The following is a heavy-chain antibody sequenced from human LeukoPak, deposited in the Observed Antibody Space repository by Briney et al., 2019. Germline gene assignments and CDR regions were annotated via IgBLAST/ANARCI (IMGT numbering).Heavy chain of an antibody. CDR3: VTHPGGY. D-gene: IGHD3-10*01. J-gene: IGHJ4*02. V-gene: IGHV3-15*01. Sequence: PGGSLRLSCEASGFXFSNAWISWVRQAPGKGLEWVGHIRTKTDGGTTDYAAPVKGRFTISRDDSKNTLYLQMNSLKTEDTAVYYCVTHPGGYWGQGALVTVSS. CDR2: IRTKTDGGTT. CDR1: GFXFSNAW.